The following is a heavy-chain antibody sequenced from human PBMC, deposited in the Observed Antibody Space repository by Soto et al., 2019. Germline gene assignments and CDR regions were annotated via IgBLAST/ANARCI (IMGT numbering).Heavy chain of an antibody. CDR3: ARVSEQLVYYYYGMDV. V-gene: IGHV1-18*01. CDR2: ISAYNGNT. CDR1: GYTFTSYG. Sequence: ASVKVSCKASGYTFTSYGISWVRQAPGQGLEWMGWISAYNGNTNYAQKLQGRVTMTTDTSTSTAYMELRSLRSDDTAVYYCARVSEQLVYYYYGMDVWGQGTTVTV. D-gene: IGHD6-13*01. J-gene: IGHJ6*02.